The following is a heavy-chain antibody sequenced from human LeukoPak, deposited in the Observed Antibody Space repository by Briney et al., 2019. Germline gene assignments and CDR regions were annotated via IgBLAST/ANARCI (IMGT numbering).Heavy chain of an antibody. D-gene: IGHD3-3*02. Sequence: ASVKVSCKASGYTFTGYYMHWVRQAPGQGLEWMGWINPNSGGTNYAQKFQGRVTMTRDTSISTAYMELSSLRSDDTAVYFCARVRLADERAWAYWGQGTPVTVSS. V-gene: IGHV1-2*02. J-gene: IGHJ4*02. CDR1: GYTFTGYY. CDR2: INPNSGGT. CDR3: ARVRLADERAWAY.